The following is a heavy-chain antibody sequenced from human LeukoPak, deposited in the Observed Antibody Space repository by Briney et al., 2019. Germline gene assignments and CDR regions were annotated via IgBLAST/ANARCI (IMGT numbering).Heavy chain of an antibody. J-gene: IGHJ4*02. D-gene: IGHD1-26*01. V-gene: IGHV4-59*01. Sequence: SETLSLTCTVSGGSITSYYWSWIRQPPGKGLEWIGYIYYSGSTTYNPSLKSRVIISVDTSKNQFSLKLSSVTAADTAVYYCARGRRWELLPIDYWGQGTLVTVSS. CDR3: ARGRRWELLPIDY. CDR1: GGSITSYY. CDR2: IYYSGST.